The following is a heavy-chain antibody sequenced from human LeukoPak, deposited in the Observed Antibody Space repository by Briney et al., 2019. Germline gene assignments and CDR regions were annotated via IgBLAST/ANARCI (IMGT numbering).Heavy chain of an antibody. J-gene: IGHJ4*02. CDR3: AKGVLASSPYVEYYFDY. D-gene: IGHD3-16*01. V-gene: IGHV3-9*01. Sequence: PGRSLRLSCAASGFTFDDYAMHWVRQAPGKGLEWVSGISWNSGSIGYADSVKGRFTISRDNAKNSLYLQMNSLRAEDTALYYCAKGVLASSPYVEYYFDYWGQGTLVTVSS. CDR1: GFTFDDYA. CDR2: ISWNSGSI.